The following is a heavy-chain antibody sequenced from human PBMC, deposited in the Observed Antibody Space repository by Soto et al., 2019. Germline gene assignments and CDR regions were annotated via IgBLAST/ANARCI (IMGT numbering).Heavy chain of an antibody. D-gene: IGHD2-15*01. Sequence: SETLSLTCTVSGGSISSYYWSWIRQPPGKGLEWIGYIYYSGSTNYNPSLKSRVTISVDTSKNQFSLKLSSVTAADTAVYYCARLRCSGGSCYFRYFDYWGQGTLVTVSS. J-gene: IGHJ4*02. CDR2: IYYSGST. V-gene: IGHV4-59*08. CDR1: GGSISSYY. CDR3: ARLRCSGGSCYFRYFDY.